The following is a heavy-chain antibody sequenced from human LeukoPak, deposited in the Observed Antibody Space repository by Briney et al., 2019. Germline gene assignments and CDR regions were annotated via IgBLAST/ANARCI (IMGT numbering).Heavy chain of an antibody. V-gene: IGHV4-39*01. D-gene: IGHD3-10*01. Sequence: SQTLSLTCTVSGGSISSSSYYWGWIRQPPGKGLEWIGSIYYSGSTYYNPSLKSRVTISVDTSKNQFSLKLSSVTAADTAVYYCAGLYGSGSYYNAGTFDYWGQGTLVTVSS. CDR1: GGSISSSSYY. CDR3: AGLYGSGSYYNAGTFDY. J-gene: IGHJ4*02. CDR2: IYYSGST.